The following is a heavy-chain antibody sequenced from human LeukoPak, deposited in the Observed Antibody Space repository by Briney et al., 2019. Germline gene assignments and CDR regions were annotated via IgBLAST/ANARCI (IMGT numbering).Heavy chain of an antibody. CDR3: AKREGSGSYNSHIPFDY. J-gene: IGHJ4*02. CDR1: GFTLSNYA. D-gene: IGHD3-10*01. Sequence: GGSLRLSCAASGFTLSNYAMTWVRQAPGKGLEWVSTICGSATWIHYADSVRGRFSFSRGNSKNTVYLQMNSLRAEDTAVYYCAKREGSGSYNSHIPFDYWGQGTLVTVSS. V-gene: IGHV3-23*01. CDR2: ICGSATWI.